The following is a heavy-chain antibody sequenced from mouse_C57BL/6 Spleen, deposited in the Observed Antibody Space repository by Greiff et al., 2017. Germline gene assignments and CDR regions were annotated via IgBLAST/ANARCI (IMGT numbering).Heavy chain of an antibody. CDR1: GYAFSSSW. V-gene: IGHV1-80*01. J-gene: IGHJ2*01. CDR3: ATYADISCYFDH. Sequence: VKLQESGAELVKPGASVKISCKASGYAFSSSWMNWVKQRPGKGLEWIGQIYPGDGDTNYNGKFKGKATLTADKSSSTAYMQLSSLASEDSVVYFCATYADISCYFDHWGQGTTLSVSS. D-gene: IGHD3-2*02. CDR2: IYPGDGDT.